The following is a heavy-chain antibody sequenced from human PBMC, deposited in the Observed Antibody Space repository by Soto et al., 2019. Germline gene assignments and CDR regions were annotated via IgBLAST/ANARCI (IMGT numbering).Heavy chain of an antibody. CDR1: GFTFSSYA. CDR2: ISGSGGST. D-gene: IGHD3-10*01. CDR3: AKDYRGMDYYGSGSYYGDAFDI. V-gene: IGHV3-23*01. J-gene: IGHJ3*02. Sequence: EVQLLESGGGLVQPGGSLRLSCAASGFTFSSYAMSWVRQAPGKGLEWVSAISGSGGSTYYADSVKGRFTISRDNSKNTLYLQMNSLRAEDTAVYYCAKDYRGMDYYGSGSYYGDAFDIWGQGTMVTVSS.